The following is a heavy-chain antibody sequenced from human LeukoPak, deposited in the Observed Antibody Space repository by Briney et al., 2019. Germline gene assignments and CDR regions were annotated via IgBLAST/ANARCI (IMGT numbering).Heavy chain of an antibody. CDR2: IQYSGST. D-gene: IGHD6-13*01. J-gene: IGHJ5*02. CDR1: GGSISHYY. CDR3: ARGHTISWDNWFDP. Sequence: SETLSLTCTVSGGSISHYYWNWMRQAPGKKLEWIGYIQYSGSTNYNPSLKSRVSISADTSKNQLSLNLTSVTAADTAVYYCARGHTISWDNWFDPWGQGTLVTVSS. V-gene: IGHV4-59*01.